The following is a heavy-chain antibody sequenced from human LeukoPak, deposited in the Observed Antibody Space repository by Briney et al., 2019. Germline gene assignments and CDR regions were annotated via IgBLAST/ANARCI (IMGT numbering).Heavy chain of an antibody. CDR1: GGSISSSSYY. CDR2: IYYSGST. V-gene: IGHV4-39*01. J-gene: IGHJ6*02. CDR3: ARAYYYDRSGYSNYYYYGIDV. D-gene: IGHD3-22*01. Sequence: SETLSLTCTVSGGSISSSSYYWGWIRQPPGKGLEWIGSIYYSGSTYYNPSLKSRVTISVDTSKNQFSLKLSSVTAADTAVYYCARAYYYDRSGYSNYYYYGIDVWGQGTTVTVSS.